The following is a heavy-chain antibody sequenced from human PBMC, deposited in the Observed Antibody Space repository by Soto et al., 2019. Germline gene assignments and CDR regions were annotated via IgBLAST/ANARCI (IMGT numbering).Heavy chain of an antibody. CDR1: GGTFTRYY. D-gene: IGHD3-3*01. CDR2: INPHGGST. V-gene: IGHV1-46*01. CDR3: ARSSGGNFGIIIEGSNWFDP. J-gene: IGHJ5*02. Sequence: GAAVKVSCKAPGGTFTRYYLNWVRQAPGQGLEWMGVINPHGGSTKYAQKFQGRITMTRDTSRSTVYMELSSLRSDDTAIYYCARSSGGNFGIIIEGSNWFDPWGQGTLVTVSS.